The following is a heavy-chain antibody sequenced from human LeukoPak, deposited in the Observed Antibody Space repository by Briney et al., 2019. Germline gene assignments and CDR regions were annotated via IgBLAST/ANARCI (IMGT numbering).Heavy chain of an antibody. CDR2: IYHSGST. D-gene: IGHD2-2*01. V-gene: IGHV4-4*02. Sequence: SETLSLTCAVSGGSISSSNWWSWVRQPPGKGLEWIGEIYHSGSTNYNPSLKSRVTISVDKSKNQFSLKLSSVTAADTAVYYCARDLYIVVVPAGYWYFDLWGRGTLVTVPS. CDR1: GGSISSSNW. J-gene: IGHJ2*01. CDR3: ARDLYIVVVPAGYWYFDL.